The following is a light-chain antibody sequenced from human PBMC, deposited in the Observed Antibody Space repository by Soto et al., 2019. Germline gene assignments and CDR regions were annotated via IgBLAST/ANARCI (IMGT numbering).Light chain of an antibody. Sequence: DIQMTQSPSTLSASVGDRVTITCRASQSIGTWLAWYQQKLGKAPKLLIYKASSLESGVPARFSGSGSGTEFTHTISSLQPDDFATYYCQQFNSDSPAFGQGTKV. CDR1: QSIGTW. V-gene: IGKV1-5*03. J-gene: IGKJ1*01. CDR3: QQFNSDSPA. CDR2: KAS.